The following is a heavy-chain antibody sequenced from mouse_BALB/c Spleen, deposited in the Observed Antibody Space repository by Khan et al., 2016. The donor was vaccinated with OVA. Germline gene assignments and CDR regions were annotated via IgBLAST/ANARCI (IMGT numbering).Heavy chain of an antibody. J-gene: IGHJ3*01. CDR2: INYSGNT. V-gene: IGHV3-2*02. CDR1: GYSITSEYA. CDR3: ARKDYYDYDPFPY. Sequence: EVELVESGPGLVKPSQSLSLTCTVTGYSITSEYAWNWIRQFPGNKLGWMGYINYSGNTRFNPSLKSRTSITRDTSKNQFFLQLNSVTTEDTATYYCARKDYYDYDPFPYWGQGTLVTVSA. D-gene: IGHD2-4*01.